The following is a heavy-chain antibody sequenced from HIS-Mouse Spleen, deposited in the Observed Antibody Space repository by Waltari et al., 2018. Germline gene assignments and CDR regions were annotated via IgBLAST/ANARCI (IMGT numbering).Heavy chain of an antibody. CDR3: ARYSSGWYYFDY. J-gene: IGHJ4*02. D-gene: IGHD6-19*01. Sequence: EVPLVESGGGLVQPGGSLRVSCAAVGVTFSSYWFSWARQAAGEGLEWVANIKQDGSEKYYVDSVKGRFTISRDNAKNSLYLQMNSLRAEDTAVYYCARYSSGWYYFDYWGQGTLVTVSS. CDR2: IKQDGSEK. CDR1: GVTFSSYW. V-gene: IGHV3-7*01.